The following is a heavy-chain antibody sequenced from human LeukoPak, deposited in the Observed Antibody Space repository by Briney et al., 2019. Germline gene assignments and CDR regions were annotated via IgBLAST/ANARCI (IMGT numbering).Heavy chain of an antibody. J-gene: IGHJ4*02. V-gene: IGHV3-23*01. CDR2: ISGSGGST. CDR3: ARVRGGYSYAPGVDY. D-gene: IGHD5-18*01. CDR1: GFTFSSYA. Sequence: PGGSLRLSCAASGFTFSSYAMSWVRQAPGKGLEWVSAISGSGGSTYYADSAKGRFTISRDNSKNTLYLQMNSLRAEDTAVYYCARVRGGYSYAPGVDYWGQGTLVTVSS.